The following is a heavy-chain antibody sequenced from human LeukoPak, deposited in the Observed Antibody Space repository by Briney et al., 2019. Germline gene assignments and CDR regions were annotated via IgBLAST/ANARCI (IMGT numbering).Heavy chain of an antibody. D-gene: IGHD6-19*01. V-gene: IGHV4-34*01. J-gene: IGHJ5*02. CDR2: INHSGST. CDR1: GGSFSGYY. Sequence: SETLSLTCAVYGGSFSGYYWSWIRQPPGKGLEWIGEINHSGSTNYNPSLKSRVTISVDTSKNQFSLKLSSVTAADTAVYYCARRVIAVAGNWFDPWGQGTLVTVSP. CDR3: ARRVIAVAGNWFDP.